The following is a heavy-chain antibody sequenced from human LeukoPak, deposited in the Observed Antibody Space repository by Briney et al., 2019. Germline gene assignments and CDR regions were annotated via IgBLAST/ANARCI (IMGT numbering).Heavy chain of an antibody. CDR3: ARDIIAAAAPEGYFDY. Sequence: ASVKVSCKASGYTFTRYGISWVRQAPGQGLEWMGWISAYNGNTNYAQKLQGRVTMTTDTSTRTAYMELRSLRSDDTAVYYCARDIIAAAAPEGYFDYWGQGTLVTVSS. J-gene: IGHJ4*02. CDR1: GYTFTRYG. D-gene: IGHD6-13*01. V-gene: IGHV1-18*01. CDR2: ISAYNGNT.